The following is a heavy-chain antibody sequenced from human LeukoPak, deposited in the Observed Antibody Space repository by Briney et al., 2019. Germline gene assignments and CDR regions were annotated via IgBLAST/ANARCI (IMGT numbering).Heavy chain of an antibody. D-gene: IGHD6-19*01. CDR2: ISGSGGST. Sequence: GGSLRLSCAASGFTFSSYAMSWVRQAPGKGLEWVSAISGSGGSTYYADSVKGRFTISRDNSKSTLYLQMNSLRAEDTAVYYCARDRSSGWYVYDYWGQGTLVTVSS. J-gene: IGHJ4*02. CDR1: GFTFSSYA. V-gene: IGHV3-23*01. CDR3: ARDRSSGWYVYDY.